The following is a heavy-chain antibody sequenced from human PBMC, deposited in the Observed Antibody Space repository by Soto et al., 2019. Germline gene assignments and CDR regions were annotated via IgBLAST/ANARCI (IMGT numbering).Heavy chain of an antibody. Sequence: RGESLKIYCKCSGCRFTNYWIGWVRQMPGKGLKYMGIIYPCDSDTRYRPSFQGQVTISADKSISTAYLQWNSLKASDTAMYYCARHPTQGGSFPFYWGQGTLVTVSS. CDR1: GCRFTNYW. CDR2: IYPCDSDT. CDR3: ARHPTQGGSFPFY. J-gene: IGHJ4*02. D-gene: IGHD1-26*01. V-gene: IGHV5-51*01.